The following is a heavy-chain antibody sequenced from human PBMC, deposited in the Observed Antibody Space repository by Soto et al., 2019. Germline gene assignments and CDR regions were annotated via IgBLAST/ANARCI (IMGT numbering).Heavy chain of an antibody. Sequence: QLQLLESGPGLVKSSETLSLTCTVSGGSGSSGTYYGGWIRQPPGKGLEWLGSVYSSGSTYYNPSLQSRVTMSVDTSKNQFSLKLSSVTAADAALYYCARHRSIATTGGEFDYWGQGTLVTVSS. V-gene: IGHV4-39*01. CDR3: ARHRSIATTGGEFDY. J-gene: IGHJ4*02. D-gene: IGHD1-1*01. CDR2: VYSSGST. CDR1: GGSGSSGTYY.